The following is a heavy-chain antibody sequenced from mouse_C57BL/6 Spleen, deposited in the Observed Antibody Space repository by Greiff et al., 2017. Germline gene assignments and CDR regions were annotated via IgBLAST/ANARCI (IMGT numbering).Heavy chain of an antibody. CDR2: IYPGDGDT. CDR3: ARSPTVVADFDY. Sequence: QVQLQQSGPELVKPGASVKISCKASGYAFSSSWMNWVKQRPGKGLEWIGRIYPGDGDTNYNGKFKGKATLTADKSSSTAYMQLSSLTSEDSAVYYCARSPTVVADFDYWGQGTTLTVSS. V-gene: IGHV1-82*01. D-gene: IGHD1-1*01. J-gene: IGHJ2*01. CDR1: GYAFSSSW.